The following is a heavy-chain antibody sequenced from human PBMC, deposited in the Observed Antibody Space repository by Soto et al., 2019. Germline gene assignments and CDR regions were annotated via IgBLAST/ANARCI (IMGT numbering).Heavy chain of an antibody. CDR3: ASDELRGVTYYYYGMDV. CDR1: GCTFSSYA. V-gene: IGHV1-69*06. D-gene: IGHD3-10*01. CDR2: IIPIFGTA. J-gene: IGHJ6*02. Sequence: AAVQVSCKASGCTFSSYAISWVRQAPGQGLEWMGGIIPIFGTANYAQKFQGRVTITADKSTSTAYMELGSLRSEDTAVYYCASDELRGVTYYYYGMDVWGQGTTVTVSS.